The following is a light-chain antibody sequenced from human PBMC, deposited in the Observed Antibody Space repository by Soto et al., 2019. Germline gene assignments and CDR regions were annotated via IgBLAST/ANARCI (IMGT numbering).Light chain of an antibody. Sequence: QSALTQPPSASGSPGQSVAICCTGTSSDVGGYNYVSGYQQHPGKAPKLMIYEVNKRPSGVPDRFSGSKSGNTASLTVSGLQAEDEADYFCSSYAGSSYVFGTGTKVTVL. V-gene: IGLV2-8*01. CDR2: EVN. CDR3: SSYAGSSYV. CDR1: SSDVGGYNY. J-gene: IGLJ1*01.